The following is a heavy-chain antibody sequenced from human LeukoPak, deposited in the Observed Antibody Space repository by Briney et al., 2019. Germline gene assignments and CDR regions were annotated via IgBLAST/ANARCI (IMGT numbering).Heavy chain of an antibody. CDR2: FDPEDGET. Sequence: ASVKFSCKVSGYTLTELSMHCVRQAPGKGLEWMGGFDPEDGETIYAQKFQGRVTMTEDTTTDTAYMELSSLRSEDTAVYYCARGDGKYYYYYGMDVWGQGSTVTVSS. CDR3: ARGDGKYYYYYGMDV. CDR1: GYTLTELS. V-gene: IGHV1-24*01. J-gene: IGHJ6*02.